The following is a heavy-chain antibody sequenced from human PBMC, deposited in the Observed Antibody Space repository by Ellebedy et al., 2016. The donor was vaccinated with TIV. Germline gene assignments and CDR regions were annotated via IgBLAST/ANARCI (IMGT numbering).Heavy chain of an antibody. CDR3: ARDFTYSSSWYNAFDI. V-gene: IGHV1-2*02. CDR2: ISPNRGGT. D-gene: IGHD6-13*01. CDR1: GYTFTDYY. Sequence: AASVTVSCKASGYTFTDYYMHWVRQAPGQGLEWVGWISPNRGGTNYAQKFQGRVTMTRDTSISTAYMELSRLRSEDTAVYYCARDFTYSSSWYNAFDIWGQGTMVTVSS. J-gene: IGHJ3*02.